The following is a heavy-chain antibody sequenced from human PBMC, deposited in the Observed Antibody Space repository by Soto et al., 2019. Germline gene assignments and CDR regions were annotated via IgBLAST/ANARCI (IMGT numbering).Heavy chain of an antibody. V-gene: IGHV4-59*01. CDR1: GGSISSYY. CDR2: AFHSGFT. Sequence: SETLSLTCTVSGGSISSYYWNWIRQPPGEGLESIGYAFHSGFTSYNPSLKSRVAISLDSSKNQFSLRLSSVTAADTAVYYCARMSPSYCEGTCYSEGVWIDHWGQGIQGTVSS. CDR3: ARMSPSYCEGTCYSEGVWIDH. J-gene: IGHJ4*02. D-gene: IGHD2-15*01.